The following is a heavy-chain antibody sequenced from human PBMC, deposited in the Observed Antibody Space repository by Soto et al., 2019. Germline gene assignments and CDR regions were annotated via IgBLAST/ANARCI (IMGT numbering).Heavy chain of an antibody. CDR3: ARGRVVVPAAVMFNCLDP. CDR2: IFHGGST. V-gene: IGHV4-30-2*01. J-gene: IGHJ5*02. CDR1: CAPITWGDYS. Sequence: PSETLSLTCAISCAPITWGDYSWNWIRQPPGKGLEWIGYIFHGGSTYYNPSLRSRVTISVDRSRTQFSLKMSSVTAADTAVYYCARGRVVVPAAVMFNCLDPWGQGALVTVS. D-gene: IGHD2-2*01.